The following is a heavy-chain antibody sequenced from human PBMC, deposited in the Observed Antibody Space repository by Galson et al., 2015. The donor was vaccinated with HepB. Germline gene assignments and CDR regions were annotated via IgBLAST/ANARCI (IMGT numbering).Heavy chain of an antibody. J-gene: IGHJ4*02. CDR3: ADSPPRYDFWSGYGY. Sequence: SLRLSCAASGFTFSSYAMHWVRQAPGKGLEWVAVISYDGSNKYYADSVKGRFTISRDNSKNTLYLQMNSLRAEDTAVYYCADSPPRYDFWSGYGYWGQGTLVTVSS. CDR1: GFTFSSYA. CDR2: ISYDGSNK. D-gene: IGHD3-3*01. V-gene: IGHV3-30-3*01.